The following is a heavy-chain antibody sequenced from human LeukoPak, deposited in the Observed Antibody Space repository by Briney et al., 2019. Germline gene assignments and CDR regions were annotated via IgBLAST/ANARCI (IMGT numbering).Heavy chain of an antibody. D-gene: IGHD3-22*01. V-gene: IGHV1-24*01. J-gene: IGHJ4*02. CDR2: FDPEDGET. CDR3: ARAPITTTYDY. CDR1: GYTLTELS. Sequence: ASVKASCKVSGYTLTELSMHWVRQAPGKGLEWMGGFDPEDGETIYAQKLQGRVTMTTDTSTSTAYMELRSLRSEDTAVYYCARAPITTTYDYWGQGTLVTVSS.